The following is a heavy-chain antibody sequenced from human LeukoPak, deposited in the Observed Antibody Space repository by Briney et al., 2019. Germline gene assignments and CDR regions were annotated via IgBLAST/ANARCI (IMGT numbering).Heavy chain of an antibody. Sequence: PGGSLRLSCVASGFTLSSHGMHWVRQAPGKGLEWVALIWYDGTRENYAASVKGRFTISRDLSKNTLNLQMNSLRVDDTAVFYCARDLSFGSLDFRGQGTLVTVSS. J-gene: IGHJ4*02. V-gene: IGHV3-33*01. CDR2: IWYDGTRE. D-gene: IGHD1-26*01. CDR1: GFTLSSHG. CDR3: ARDLSFGSLDF.